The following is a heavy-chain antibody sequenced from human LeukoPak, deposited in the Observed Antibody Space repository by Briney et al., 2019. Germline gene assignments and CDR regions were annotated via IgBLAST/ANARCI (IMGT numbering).Heavy chain of an antibody. Sequence: GESLKIFCVTSGYDFPSYYVAWVRQMPGKGPEWMGVIFPGDSDTRYNPAFKGQVTMSVDTSVDTAYLQWSSLKPSDAAMYFCAKCRDYYDSSGFYTYDFWGHGTRVIV. CDR2: IFPGDSDT. CDR1: GYDFPSYY. D-gene: IGHD3-22*01. V-gene: IGHV5-51*01. J-gene: IGHJ3*01. CDR3: AKCRDYYDSSGFYTYDF.